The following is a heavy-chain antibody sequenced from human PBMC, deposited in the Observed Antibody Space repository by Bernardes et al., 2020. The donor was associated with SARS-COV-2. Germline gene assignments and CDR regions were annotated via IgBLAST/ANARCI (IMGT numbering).Heavy chain of an antibody. D-gene: IGHD2-8*01. J-gene: IGHJ4*02. CDR1: GGSISSSSYY. CDR3: ARVMRAYLYSVDY. CDR2: IYYSGST. V-gene: IGHV4-39*07. Sequence: SETLSLTCTVSGGSISSSSYYWGWIRQPPGKGLEWIGSIYYSGSTYYNPSLKSRVTISVDTSKNQFSLKLSSVTAADTAVYYCARVMRAYLYSVDYWGQGTLVTVSS.